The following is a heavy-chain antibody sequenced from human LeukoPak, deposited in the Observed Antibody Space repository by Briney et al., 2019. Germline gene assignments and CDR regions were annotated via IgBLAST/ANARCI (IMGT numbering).Heavy chain of an antibody. V-gene: IGHV3-9*01. CDR3: AKETLYYYDSSGLYDAFDI. Sequence: GGSLRLSCAASVFTFDDYVMHWVRHAPGKGLEWVSGISWNSGSIGYADSVKGRFTISRDNAKNSLYLQMNSLRAEDTALYYCAKETLYYYDSSGLYDAFDIWGQGTMVTVSS. J-gene: IGHJ3*02. D-gene: IGHD3-22*01. CDR2: ISWNSGSI. CDR1: VFTFDDYV.